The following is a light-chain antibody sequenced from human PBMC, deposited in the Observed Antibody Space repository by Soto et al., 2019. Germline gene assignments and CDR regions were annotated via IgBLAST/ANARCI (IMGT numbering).Light chain of an antibody. CDR2: DVN. J-gene: IGLJ1*01. V-gene: IGLV2-8*01. CDR3: VSFAGGTYV. CDR1: SSDVGGYIF. Sequence: QSVLTPPPSASGSPGQSVPISCTGTSSDVGGYIFVSWFQQHPGKAPKLIIYDVNKRPSGVPDRFSGSKSGNTASLTVFGLQAEDEADYYCVSFAGGTYVFGTGTKVTVL.